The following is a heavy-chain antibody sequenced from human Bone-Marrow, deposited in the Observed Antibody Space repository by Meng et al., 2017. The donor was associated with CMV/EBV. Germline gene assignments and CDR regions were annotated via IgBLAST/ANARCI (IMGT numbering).Heavy chain of an antibody. CDR3: ARDRVVTDYYYYGMDV. V-gene: IGHV4-31*03. J-gene: IGHJ6*02. D-gene: IGHD4-23*01. CDR1: RGSISSGGYY. Sequence: SETLSLTCTVSRGSISSGGYYWSWIRQHPGKGLEWIGYIYYSGSTYYNPSLKSRVTISVDTSKNQFSLKLSSVTAADTAVYYCARDRVVTDYYYYGMDVWGQGTTVTVSS. CDR2: IYYSGST.